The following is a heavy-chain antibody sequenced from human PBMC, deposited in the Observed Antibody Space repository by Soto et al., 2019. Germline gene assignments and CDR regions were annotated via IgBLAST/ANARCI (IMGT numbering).Heavy chain of an antibody. D-gene: IGHD3-10*01. CDR3: ASSLRGFGERYYYYGMDV. V-gene: IGHV4-31*03. J-gene: IGHJ6*02. CDR2: IYYSGST. Sequence: SETLSLTCTVSGGSISSGGYYWSWIRQHPGKGLEWIGYIYYSGSTYYTPSLKSRVTISVDTSKNQFSLKLSSVTAADTAVYYCASSLRGFGERYYYYGMDVWGQGTTVTVSS. CDR1: GGSISSGGYY.